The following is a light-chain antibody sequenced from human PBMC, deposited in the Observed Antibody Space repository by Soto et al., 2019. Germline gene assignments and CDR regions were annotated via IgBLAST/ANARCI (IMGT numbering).Light chain of an antibody. CDR3: QQYNNWPPYT. J-gene: IGKJ2*01. Sequence: EIVRTQSPATLSVSPGERAILSCRTSQSVTSNLAWYQQKPGQAPRLLIYGASTRATGVPARFSGSGSGTEFTLTISSLQSEDFAVYYCQQYNNWPPYTFGQGTKVEIK. CDR1: QSVTSN. V-gene: IGKV3-15*01. CDR2: GAS.